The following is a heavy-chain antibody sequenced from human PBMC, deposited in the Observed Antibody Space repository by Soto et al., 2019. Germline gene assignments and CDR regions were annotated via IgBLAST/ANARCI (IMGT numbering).Heavy chain of an antibody. V-gene: IGHV3-30*04. CDR3: ARELERVFDY. J-gene: IGHJ4*02. CDR1: GFTFSSYA. D-gene: IGHD1-1*01. CDR2: IAYDGRNK. Sequence: SLRLSCAAYGFTFSSYAMRWVRQAPGKGLEWVAVIAYDGRNKYYADSVKGRFTISRDNSKNTLYLQMNSLRIEDTAVYYCARELERVFDYWGQGTLVTVSS.